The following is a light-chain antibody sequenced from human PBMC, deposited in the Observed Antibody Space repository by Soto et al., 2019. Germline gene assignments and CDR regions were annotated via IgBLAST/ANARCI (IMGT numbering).Light chain of an antibody. CDR1: QSLVHSDGKTY. J-gene: IGKJ2*01. CDR3: MQATQAYT. CDR2: MIS. V-gene: IGKV2-24*01. Sequence: DIVLTQTPLSSPVTLGQPASISCRSSQSLVHSDGKTYLTWLQQRPGQPPRLMIYMISNRFSGVPERFSGSGAGTDFTLKISRVEADDVGVYYCMQATQAYTFGQGTKLEIK.